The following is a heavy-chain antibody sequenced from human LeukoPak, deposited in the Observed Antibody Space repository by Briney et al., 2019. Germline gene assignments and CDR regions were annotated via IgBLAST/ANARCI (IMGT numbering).Heavy chain of an antibody. Sequence: GRSLRLSCAASGFLICSYAMHRVREAPGKALEYVSAISGNGGNTFDANAVKGRFTISRDNSKNTLYLQMGSLKPEDMAVYYCARDSGSGDRCWRYFVNWGQGTLVTVSS. D-gene: IGHD2-15*01. CDR2: ISGNGGNT. CDR1: GFLICSYA. CDR3: ARDSGSGDRCWRYFVN. J-gene: IGHJ4*02. V-gene: IGHV3-64*01.